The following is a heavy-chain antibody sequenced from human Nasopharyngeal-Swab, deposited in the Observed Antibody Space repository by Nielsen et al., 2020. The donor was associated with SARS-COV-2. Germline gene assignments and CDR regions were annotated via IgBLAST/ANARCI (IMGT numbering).Heavy chain of an antibody. V-gene: IGHV1-2*06. D-gene: IGHD3-10*01. CDR1: GYTFTGYY. CDR2: INPNSGGT. J-gene: IGHJ4*02. CDR3: ARDFRLVTKNYYGFDY. Sequence: VKVSCKASGYTFTGYYMHWVRQAPGQGLEWMGRINPNSGGTNYAQKFQGRVTMTRDTSISTAYMELSRLRSDDTAVYYCARDFRLVTKNYYGFDYWGQGTLVTVSS.